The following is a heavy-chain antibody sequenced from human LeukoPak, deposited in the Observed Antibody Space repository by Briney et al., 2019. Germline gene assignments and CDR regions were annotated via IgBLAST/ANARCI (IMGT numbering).Heavy chain of an antibody. CDR1: GYTFTSYA. CDR3: ARVGSHYYDSSGFDFDY. Sequence: ASVRVSCKASGYTFTSYAMNWVRQAPGQGLEWMGWINTNTGNPTYAQGFTGRFVFSLDTSVSTAYLQISSLKAEDTAVYYCARVGSHYYDSSGFDFDYWGQGTLVTVSS. J-gene: IGHJ4*02. CDR2: INTNTGNP. V-gene: IGHV7-4-1*02. D-gene: IGHD3-22*01.